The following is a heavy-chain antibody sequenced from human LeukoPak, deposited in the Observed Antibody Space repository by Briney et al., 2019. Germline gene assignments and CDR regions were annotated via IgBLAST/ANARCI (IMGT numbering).Heavy chain of an antibody. CDR1: GFAFSVYA. CDR2: INANSGTT. CDR3: AKPISGGLAVTADWFHP. J-gene: IGHJ5*01. D-gene: IGHD6-19*01. Sequence: GGSLRLSCTASGFAFSVYAMSWLRQPPGKGLEWVSTINANSGTTSYAASVRGRFTISRDNFKSTLYLQLNTLRADDTATYYCAKPISGGLAVTADWFHPWGQGTLVVVSS. V-gene: IGHV3-23*01.